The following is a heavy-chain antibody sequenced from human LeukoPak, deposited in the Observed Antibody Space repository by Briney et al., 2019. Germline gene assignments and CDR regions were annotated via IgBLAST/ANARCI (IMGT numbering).Heavy chain of an antibody. CDR3: ATHTGGYNYWWFDI. J-gene: IGHJ5*02. Sequence: ASVKVSCKASGGTFSNYPIIWVRQAPGRGLEWLGGIIPIYGTANYALMFQGRITLTAHESTATAYMELRSLTSDDTAMYFCATHTGGYNYWWFDIWGQGTLGTVSS. D-gene: IGHD5-24*01. CDR2: IIPIYGTA. CDR1: GGTFSNYP. V-gene: IGHV1-69*13.